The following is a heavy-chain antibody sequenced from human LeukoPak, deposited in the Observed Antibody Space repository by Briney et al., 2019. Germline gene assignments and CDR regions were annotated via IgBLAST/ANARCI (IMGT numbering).Heavy chain of an antibody. CDR2: ISSSSSYI. CDR3: ARLWQQLGPSFPYYYYYMDV. D-gene: IGHD6-13*01. Sequence: PGGSLRLSCAASGFTFSSYGMSWVRQAPGKGLEWVSSISSSSSYIYYAGSVKGRFTISRDNAKNSLYLQMNSLRAEDTAVYYCARLWQQLGPSFPYYYYYMDVWGKGTTVTVSS. J-gene: IGHJ6*03. CDR1: GFTFSSYG. V-gene: IGHV3-21*01.